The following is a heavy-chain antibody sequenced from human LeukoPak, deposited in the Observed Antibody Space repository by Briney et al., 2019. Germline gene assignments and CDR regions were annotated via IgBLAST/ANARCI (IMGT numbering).Heavy chain of an antibody. D-gene: IGHD4-17*01. CDR1: GFTFNSYA. CDR3: ARDTSGDYYFDY. CDR2: ISYDGSNK. V-gene: IGHV3-30-3*01. Sequence: PGGSLRLSCAASGFTFNSYAMPWVRQAPGKGLEWVAVISYDGSNKYYADSVKGRFTISRDNSKNTLYLQMNSQRAEDTAVYYCARDTSGDYYFDYWGQGTLVTVSS. J-gene: IGHJ4*02.